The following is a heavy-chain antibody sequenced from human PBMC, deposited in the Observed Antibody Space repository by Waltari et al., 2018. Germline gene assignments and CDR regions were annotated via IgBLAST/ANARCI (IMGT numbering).Heavy chain of an antibody. D-gene: IGHD1-26*01. V-gene: IGHV4-39*01. CDR2: IYYSGST. CDR3: ASILWERLMGVE. J-gene: IGHJ4*02. CDR1: GGSISSSRYY. Sequence: QLQLQESGPGLVKPSETLSLTCTVSGGSISSSRYYWGWVRQPPGKGLEWIGSIYYSGSTYYNPSLKSRVTISVDTSKNQFSLKLSSVTAADTAVYYCASILWERLMGVEWGQGTLVTVSS.